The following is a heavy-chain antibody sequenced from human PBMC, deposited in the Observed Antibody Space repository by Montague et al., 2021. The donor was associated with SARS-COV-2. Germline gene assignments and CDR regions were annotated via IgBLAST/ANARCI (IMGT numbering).Heavy chain of an antibody. V-gene: IGHV4-61*08. CDR1: GASVNSGDFY. J-gene: IGHJ4*02. CDR2: IYYSEDT. Sequence: SETLSLTCTVSGASVNSGDFYWSWIRQAPGKGLEWMGYIYYSEDTNYNPSLKRRISISVDRSMNKSSLKLSSVTAADTAVYFCTRNAHYGAASYYIDYWGLGTVVIVSS. D-gene: IGHD3-10*01. CDR3: TRNAHYGAASYYIDY.